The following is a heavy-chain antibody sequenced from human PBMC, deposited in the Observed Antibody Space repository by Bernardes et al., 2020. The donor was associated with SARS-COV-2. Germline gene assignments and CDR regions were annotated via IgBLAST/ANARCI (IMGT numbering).Heavy chain of an antibody. CDR1: GYPFSSYG. V-gene: IGHV1-18*01. D-gene: IGHD2-21*02. CDR3: TRRGRTAEVTGAFDI. J-gene: IGHJ3*02. CDR2: ISAKNDNT. Sequence: ASVKVYCKASGYPFSSYGISWVRQAPGQGLEWMGWISAKNDNTAYAQKIQGRLTMTMDSSTSTAYMEFRSLRSDDTALYYCTRRGRTAEVTGAFDIWGQGTLVTVSS.